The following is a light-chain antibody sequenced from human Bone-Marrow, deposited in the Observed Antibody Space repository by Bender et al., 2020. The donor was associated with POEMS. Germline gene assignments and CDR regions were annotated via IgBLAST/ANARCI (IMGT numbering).Light chain of an antibody. CDR3: ASYAGLRTVI. Sequence: GTSSDVGYSDYVSWYQHHPGKAPKLILFEVYKRPSGVPDRFSGSRSGNTASLTVSRLHVEDEADYYCASYAGLRTVIFGVGTKLTVL. CDR2: EVY. V-gene: IGLV2-8*01. CDR1: SSDVGYSDY. J-gene: IGLJ2*01.